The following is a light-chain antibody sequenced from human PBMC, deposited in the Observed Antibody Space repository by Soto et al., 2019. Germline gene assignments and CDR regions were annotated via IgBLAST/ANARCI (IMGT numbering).Light chain of an antibody. CDR3: AAWDDSLNGVV. Sequence: QSALTQPPSASGTPGQGVTISCSGSSSNTGSNIVDWYQHLPGTAPKLLIYANSQRPPGVPDRFSGSKSGTSASLAISGLQSEDEADYYCAAWDDSLNGVVFGGGTKVTVL. V-gene: IGLV1-44*01. CDR1: SSNTGSNI. J-gene: IGLJ2*01. CDR2: ANS.